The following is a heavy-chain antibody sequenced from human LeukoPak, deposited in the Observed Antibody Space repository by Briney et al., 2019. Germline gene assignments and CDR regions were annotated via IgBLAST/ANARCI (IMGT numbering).Heavy chain of an antibody. Sequence: GASVKVSCKVSGYTLTELSMHWVRQAPGKGLEWMGGFDPEDGETIYAQKFQGRVTMTEDTSTDTAYMELSSLRSEDTAVYYCATDPQKDSTSASDYGMDVWGQGTTVTVSS. CDR3: ATDPQKDSTSASDYGMDV. CDR2: FDPEDGET. J-gene: IGHJ6*02. D-gene: IGHD2-2*01. V-gene: IGHV1-24*01. CDR1: GYTLTELS.